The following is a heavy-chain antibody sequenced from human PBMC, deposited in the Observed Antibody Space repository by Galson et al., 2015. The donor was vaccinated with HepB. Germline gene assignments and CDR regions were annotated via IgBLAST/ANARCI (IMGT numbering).Heavy chain of an antibody. V-gene: IGHV3-74*01. Sequence: SLRLSCAASGFTFSNYWMHWVRQVPGKGLVWVSRSNSDGSSTSYADSVQGRFTISRDNAKNTLYLQMNSLRAEDTAVYYCARDRVDSVIITTQPMFDLWGQGTLVTVSS. CDR1: GFTFSNYW. J-gene: IGHJ5*02. CDR3: ARDRVDSVIITTQPMFDL. CDR2: SNSDGSST. D-gene: IGHD5-18*01.